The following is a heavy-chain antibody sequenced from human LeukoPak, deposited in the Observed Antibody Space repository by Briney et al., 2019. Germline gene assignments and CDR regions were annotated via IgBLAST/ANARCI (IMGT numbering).Heavy chain of an antibody. J-gene: IGHJ4*02. V-gene: IGHV4-34*01. CDR3: ARRRGSGSYYLTGSYYFDY. Sequence: PSETLSLTCAVYGGSFSGYYWSWIRQPPGKGLEWIGEINHSGSTDYNPSLKSRVTISVDTSKNQFSLKLSSVTAADTAVYYRARRRGSGSYYLTGSYYFDYWGQGILVTVSS. CDR1: GGSFSGYY. D-gene: IGHD3-10*01. CDR2: INHSGST.